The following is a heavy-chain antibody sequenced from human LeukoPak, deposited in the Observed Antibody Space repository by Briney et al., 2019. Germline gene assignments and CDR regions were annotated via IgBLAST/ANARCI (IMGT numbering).Heavy chain of an antibody. CDR3: AKAVVRGVPAPFDY. CDR1: GFTFSSYA. Sequence: PGGSLRLSCAASGFTFSSYAMSWVRQAPGEGLEWVSAISGSGGSTYYADSVKGRFTISRDNSKSTLYLQMNSLRAEDTAVYYCAKAVVRGVPAPFDYWGQGTLVTVSS. J-gene: IGHJ4*02. V-gene: IGHV3-23*01. D-gene: IGHD3-10*01. CDR2: ISGSGGST.